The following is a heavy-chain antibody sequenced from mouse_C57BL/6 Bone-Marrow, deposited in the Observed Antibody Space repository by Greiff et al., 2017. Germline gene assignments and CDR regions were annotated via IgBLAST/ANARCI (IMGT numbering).Heavy chain of an antibody. CDR3: ARERGRYYFDY. D-gene: IGHD1-1*01. Sequence: EVQLVESGPGLVKPSQSLSLTCSVTGYSITSGYYWNWIRQFPGNKLEWMGYISYDGSNNYNPSLKNRISITRDTSKNQFFLKLNSVTTEDTATYYCARERGRYYFDYWGQGTTLTVSS. J-gene: IGHJ2*01. CDR1: GYSITSGYY. CDR2: ISYDGSN. V-gene: IGHV3-6*01.